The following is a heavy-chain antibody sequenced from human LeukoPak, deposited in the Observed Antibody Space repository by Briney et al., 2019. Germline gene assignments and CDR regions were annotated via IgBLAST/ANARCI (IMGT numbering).Heavy chain of an antibody. CDR2: ISGDGGSK. V-gene: IGHV3-43*02. CDR1: GFTFYDYA. D-gene: IGHD6-13*01. CDR3: AKVKQQPLDGMDV. J-gene: IGHJ6*02. Sequence: PGGSLRLSCAASGFTFYDYAMHWVRQAPGKGLEWVSLISGDGGSKYYADSVKGRFTISRDNSKNSLYLQMNSLRTEDTALYYCAKVKQQPLDGMDVWGQGTTVTVSS.